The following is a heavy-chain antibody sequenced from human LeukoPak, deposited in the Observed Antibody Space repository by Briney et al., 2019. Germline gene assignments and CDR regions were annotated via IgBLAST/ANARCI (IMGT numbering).Heavy chain of an antibody. CDR2: INPSGGGT. CDR1: GYTFTSYY. J-gene: IGHJ4*02. D-gene: IGHD3-22*01. Sequence: LWASVKVSCKASGYTFTSYYMHWVRQAPGQGLEWMGIINPSGGGTNYAQKFQGRVTMTRDTSISTAYMELSRLRSDDTAVYYCAREVPSSGYPKDYWGQGTLVTVSS. CDR3: AREVPSSGYPKDY. V-gene: IGHV1-2*02.